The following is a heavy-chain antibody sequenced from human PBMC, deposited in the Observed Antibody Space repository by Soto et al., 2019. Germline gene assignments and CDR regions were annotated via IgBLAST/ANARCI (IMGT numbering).Heavy chain of an antibody. CDR1: GFPFWHYG. V-gene: IGHV3-33*01. Sequence: QVQLVESGGGVVQPGRSLRLSCVGSGFPFWHYGMHWVRQAPGKGLEWVAVIWSDGKKESYAEFVKGRFAISRDNFKDTLYLQMNSLRAEDTDVYYCARDRDGGWFHMDVWGQGTTVTVSS. J-gene: IGHJ6*02. D-gene: IGHD6-19*01. CDR3: ARDRDGGWFHMDV. CDR2: IWSDGKKE.